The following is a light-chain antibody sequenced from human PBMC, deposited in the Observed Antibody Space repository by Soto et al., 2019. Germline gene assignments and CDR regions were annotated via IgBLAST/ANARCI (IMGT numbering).Light chain of an antibody. CDR3: MQGTHWPPT. V-gene: IGKV2-30*01. J-gene: IGKJ1*01. Sequence: DVVLTQSPLSLPVTLGQPASISCRSSQILVYSDGDIYLSWFQQRPGHSPRRLIYKVSNRDSGVPDRFSGSGSGTQFTLKISRVEAEDVGVYYCMQGTHWPPTCGQGTKVEIK. CDR2: KVS. CDR1: QILVYSDGDIY.